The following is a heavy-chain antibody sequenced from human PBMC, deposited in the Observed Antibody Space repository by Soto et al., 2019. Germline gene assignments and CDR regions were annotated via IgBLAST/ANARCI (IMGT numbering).Heavy chain of an antibody. Sequence: QITLKESGPTLVKPTQTLTLTCTFSGFSLSTSGVGVGWIRQPPGKALEWLALIYWDDDKRYSPSLKSRLTITKXXSXTXXGLTTTTIDPVDTATYYCAHTPRTLYGDYADYCACWGQGTLVTVSS. CDR2: IYWDDDK. J-gene: IGHJ4*02. CDR3: AHTPRTLYGDYADYCAC. V-gene: IGHV2-5*02. CDR1: GFSLSTSGVG. D-gene: IGHD4-17*01.